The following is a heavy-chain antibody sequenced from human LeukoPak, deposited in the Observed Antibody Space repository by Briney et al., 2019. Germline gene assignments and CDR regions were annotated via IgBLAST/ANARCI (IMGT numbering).Heavy chain of an antibody. J-gene: IGHJ6*02. Sequence: SQTLSLTCAISGDSVSSNSPTWIWIRQSPSRGLEWLGRTYYRSQWYSDYAESMKSRISINADTSKNQFSLQLNSVTPEDTAVYYCARAARGNAMDVWGQGTTVTVSS. CDR2: TYYRSQWYS. V-gene: IGHV6-1*01. CDR1: GDSVSSNSPT. CDR3: ARAARGNAMDV.